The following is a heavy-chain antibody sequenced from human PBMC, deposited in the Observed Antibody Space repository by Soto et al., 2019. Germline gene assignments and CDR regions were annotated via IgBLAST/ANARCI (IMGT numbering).Heavy chain of an antibody. Sequence: SETLSLTCTVSGGSISSGDYYWSWIRQPPGKGLEWIGYIYYSGSTYYNPSLKSRVTISVDTSKNQFSLKLSSVTAADTAVYYCAREVMVVRGAGYSYYGMDVWGQGPTLTVSS. CDR3: AREVMVVRGAGYSYYGMDV. CDR2: IYYSGST. D-gene: IGHD3-10*01. J-gene: IGHJ6*02. CDR1: GGSISSGDYY. V-gene: IGHV4-30-4*01.